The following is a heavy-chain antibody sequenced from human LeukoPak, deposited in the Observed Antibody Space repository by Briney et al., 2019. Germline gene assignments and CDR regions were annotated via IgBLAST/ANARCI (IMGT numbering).Heavy chain of an antibody. D-gene: IGHD2/OR15-2a*01. Sequence: PGESLRLSCEASSGFTFTTNWMARVRQAAGQGLEWVATINHEGTEKNYVDSVRGRFTVSRDNAKDSLSLQMNSLRAEDTAVYYCGRYLYAYGLDVWGLGTTVTVSS. V-gene: IGHV3-7*01. J-gene: IGHJ6*02. CDR1: GFTFTTNW. CDR3: GRYLYAYGLDV. CDR2: INHEGTEK.